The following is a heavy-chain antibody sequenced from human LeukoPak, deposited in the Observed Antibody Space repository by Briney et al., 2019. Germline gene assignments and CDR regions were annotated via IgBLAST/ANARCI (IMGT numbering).Heavy chain of an antibody. CDR1: GFTFNSYW. J-gene: IGHJ4*02. CDR3: ARDKEAAVDFWSGYYPL. CDR2: IKRDGSEK. Sequence: GGSLRLSCAASGFTFNSYWMGCVRQAPGKGLEWVANIKRDGSEKYYGDSVKGRFTISRDNAKNSLYLQMNSLRAEDTAVYYCARDKEAAVDFWSGYYPLWGQGTLVTVSS. D-gene: IGHD3-3*01. V-gene: IGHV3-7*01.